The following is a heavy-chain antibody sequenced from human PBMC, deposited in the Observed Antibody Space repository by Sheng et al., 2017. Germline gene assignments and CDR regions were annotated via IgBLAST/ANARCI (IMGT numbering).Heavy chain of an antibody. D-gene: IGHD5-12*01. Sequence: QVQLVESGGGVVQPGGSLRLSCVVSGLTFSDCAIHWVRQAPGKGLEWVAFVRLDGIGKFYADSVKGRFTISRDNSENTVFLQMNSLGPEDAGLYYCSRGRDHGFEIWGQGTMLTVSS. J-gene: IGHJ3*02. CDR1: GLTFSDCA. CDR3: SRGRDHGFEI. V-gene: IGHV3-30*02. CDR2: VRLDGIGK.